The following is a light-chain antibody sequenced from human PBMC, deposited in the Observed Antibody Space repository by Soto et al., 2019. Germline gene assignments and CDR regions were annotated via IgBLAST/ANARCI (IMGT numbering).Light chain of an antibody. J-gene: IGLJ2*01. CDR3: ASWDDRLGAVI. Sequence: QSVLTQPPSASGTPGQTVFISCSGSSSNIGGTNYAYWYQQLPGAAPKLLMHSNNLRPSGVPERISGSKFGTAASLAISGLRSEDEAVYYSASWDDRLGAVIFGGGTKVTVL. CDR2: SNN. V-gene: IGLV1-47*02. CDR1: SSNIGGTNY.